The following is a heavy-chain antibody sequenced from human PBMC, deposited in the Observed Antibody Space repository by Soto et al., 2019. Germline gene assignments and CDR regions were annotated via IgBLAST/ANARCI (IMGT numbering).Heavy chain of an antibody. V-gene: IGHV1-18*01. CDR3: ARDGFPPGYDFGSGNDY. Sequence: QVQLVQSGAEVKKPGASVKVSCKASGYTFTSYGISWVRQAPGQGLEWMGWISAYNGNTNYAQKLEGRVTMTTDTSTSTAYMELRSLSSDDTAVYYCARDGFPPGYDFGSGNDYWGQGTLVTVSS. D-gene: IGHD3-3*01. CDR1: GYTFTSYG. J-gene: IGHJ4*02. CDR2: ISAYNGNT.